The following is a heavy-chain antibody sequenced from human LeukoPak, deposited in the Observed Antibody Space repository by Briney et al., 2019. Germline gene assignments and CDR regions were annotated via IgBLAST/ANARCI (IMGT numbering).Heavy chain of an antibody. V-gene: IGHV3-74*01. Sequence: GGSLRLSCAASGFTFSNSWMHWVRQAPGKGLVWVSRINGDGSRTSYADSVKGRFTISRDNAKNTLYLQMNSLRAEDTAVYYCARDMYYYDSSGYYVVPYFDYWGQGTLVTVSS. CDR1: GFTFSNSW. CDR3: ARDMYYYDSSGYYVVPYFDY. D-gene: IGHD3-22*01. J-gene: IGHJ4*02. CDR2: INGDGSRT.